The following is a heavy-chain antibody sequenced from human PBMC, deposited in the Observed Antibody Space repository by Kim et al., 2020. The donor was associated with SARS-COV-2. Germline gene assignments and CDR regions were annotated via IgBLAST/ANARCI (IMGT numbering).Heavy chain of an antibody. CDR2: ISWNSGSI. J-gene: IGHJ4*02. D-gene: IGHD3-10*01. V-gene: IGHV3-9*01. CDR3: AKGGGLLILGYFDY. CDR1: GFTFDDYA. Sequence: GGSLRLSCAASGFTFDDYAMHWVRQAPGKGLEWVSGISWNSGSIGYADSVKGRFTISRDNAKNSLYLQMNSLRAEDTALYYCAKGGGLLILGYFDYWGQGTLVTVSS.